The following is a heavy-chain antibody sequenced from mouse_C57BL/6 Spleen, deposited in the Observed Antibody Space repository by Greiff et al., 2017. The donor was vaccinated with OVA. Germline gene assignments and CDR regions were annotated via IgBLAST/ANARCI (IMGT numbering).Heavy chain of an antibody. V-gene: IGHV1-9*01. Sequence: VQLQQSGAELMTPGASVKLSCKATGYTFTGYWIEWVKQRPGHGLEWIGEILPGSGSTNSNEKFKGKATFTADTSSNTAYMQRSSLTTEDSASYYCARAGITTVVAIPDYWGQGTTLTVSS. CDR3: ARAGITTVVAIPDY. CDR2: ILPGSGST. J-gene: IGHJ2*01. CDR1: GYTFTGYW. D-gene: IGHD1-1*01.